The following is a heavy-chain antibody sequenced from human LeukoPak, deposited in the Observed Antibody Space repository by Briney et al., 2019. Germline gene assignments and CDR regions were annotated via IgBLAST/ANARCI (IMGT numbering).Heavy chain of an antibody. Sequence: GGSLRLSCAASGFTFSSYSMNWVRQAPGKGLEWVSSISSSSSYIYYADSVKGRFTISRDNAKNSLYLQMNSLRAEDTAVYYCARVPPTAYCSGGSCYLPGGAFDIWGQGTMVTVSS. J-gene: IGHJ3*02. D-gene: IGHD2-15*01. CDR1: GFTFSSYS. CDR3: ARVPPTAYCSGGSCYLPGGAFDI. V-gene: IGHV3-21*01. CDR2: ISSSSSYI.